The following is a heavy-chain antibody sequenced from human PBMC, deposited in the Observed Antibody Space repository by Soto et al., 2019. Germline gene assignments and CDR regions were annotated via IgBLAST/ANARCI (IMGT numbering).Heavy chain of an antibody. CDR3: ARSQVGGYSYGEYYYFDY. Sequence: PGGSLRLSCAASGFTFSSYAMSWVRQAPGKGLEWVSAISGSGGSTYYADSVKGRFTISRDNSKNTLYLQMNSLRAEDTAVYYCARSQVGGYSYGEYYYFDYWGQGTLVTVSS. J-gene: IGHJ4*02. V-gene: IGHV3-23*01. CDR1: GFTFSSYA. CDR2: ISGSGGST. D-gene: IGHD5-18*01.